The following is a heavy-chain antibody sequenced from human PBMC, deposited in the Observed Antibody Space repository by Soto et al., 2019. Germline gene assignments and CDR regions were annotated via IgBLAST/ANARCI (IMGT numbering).Heavy chain of an antibody. CDR3: AEELSYNSGRPCDY. D-gene: IGHD3-10*01. J-gene: IGHJ4*02. Sequence: EVQLLESGGGLVQPGGSLRLSCAASGFAFSSSAMTWVRQAPGKGLEWVSSISASGGATFYTDSVKGRFTVSRHNSKNTLYLQMNSLRAEETALYYCAEELSYNSGRPCDYWGQGTLVTVSS. CDR1: GFAFSSSA. V-gene: IGHV3-23*01. CDR2: ISASGGAT.